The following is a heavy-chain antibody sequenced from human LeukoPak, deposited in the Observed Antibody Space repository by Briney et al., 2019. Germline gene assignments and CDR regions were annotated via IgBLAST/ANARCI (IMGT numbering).Heavy chain of an antibody. D-gene: IGHD3-22*01. CDR2: ISGTGVTT. Sequence: GGSLRLSCAASGFTSSSCALTWVRQAPGKGLEWVSTISGTGVTTFYADSVRGRFTISRDNSKNTLYLQMSSLRAEDTAVYYCATQYDTSGYYFFDFWGQGTLVTVSS. CDR1: GFTSSSCA. CDR3: ATQYDTSGYYFFDF. J-gene: IGHJ4*02. V-gene: IGHV3-23*01.